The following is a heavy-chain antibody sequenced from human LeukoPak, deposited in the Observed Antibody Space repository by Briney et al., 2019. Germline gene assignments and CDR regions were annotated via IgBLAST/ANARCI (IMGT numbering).Heavy chain of an antibody. CDR2: ISGSGDST. J-gene: IGHJ4*02. D-gene: IGHD6-19*01. Sequence: GGSLRLSCAACGFTFSIYAMSWVRQAPGRGLEWVSGISGSGDSTNYADSVKGRFTSSRDNSKNTLFLQMNMLRAEDTAVYYCAKIPVSYSSGWSNFDYWGQGTLVTVSS. CDR3: AKIPVSYSSGWSNFDY. CDR1: GFTFSIYA. V-gene: IGHV3-23*01.